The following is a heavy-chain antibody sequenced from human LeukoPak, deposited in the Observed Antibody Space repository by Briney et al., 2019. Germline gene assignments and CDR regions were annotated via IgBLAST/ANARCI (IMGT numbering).Heavy chain of an antibody. CDR2: IYTSGST. CDR1: GDSISSGSYY. J-gene: IGHJ4*02. V-gene: IGHV4-61*02. Sequence: SETLSLTCTVSGDSISSGSYYWSWIRQPAGKGLEWIGRIYTSGSTDYNPSLKSRVTISVDTSKNQFSLKLSSVTAADTAVYYCAGAVGAGTTGLWGQGTLVTVSS. D-gene: IGHD1-7*01. CDR3: AGAVGAGTTGL.